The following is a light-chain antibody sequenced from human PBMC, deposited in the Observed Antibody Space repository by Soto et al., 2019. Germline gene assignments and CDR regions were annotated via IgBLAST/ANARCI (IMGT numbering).Light chain of an antibody. V-gene: IGKV1-27*01. CDR1: QGIAPY. CDR3: QKYNSAPPT. CDR2: ATS. J-gene: IGKJ4*01. Sequence: DVPMTQSPSALSAFVGDRVAITCRASQGIAPYLAWIQQKPGKVPKLLIYATSTLQSGVPSRFSGSGSGTDITLTINSQQPEDGGTDYCQKYNSAPPTVAGGTKVEIK.